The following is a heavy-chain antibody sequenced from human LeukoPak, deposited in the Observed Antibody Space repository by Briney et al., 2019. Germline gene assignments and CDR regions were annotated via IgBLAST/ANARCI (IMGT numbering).Heavy chain of an antibody. V-gene: IGHV4-34*01. D-gene: IGHD3-10*01. CDR2: INHSGST. Sequence: SETLSLTCAVYGGSFSGYYWSWIRQPPGKGLEWIGEINHSGSTNYNPSLKSRVTISVDTSKNQFSLKLSSVTAADTAVYYCARSGFGELFLFDYWGQGTLVTVSS. J-gene: IGHJ4*02. CDR1: GGSFSGYY. CDR3: ARSGFGELFLFDY.